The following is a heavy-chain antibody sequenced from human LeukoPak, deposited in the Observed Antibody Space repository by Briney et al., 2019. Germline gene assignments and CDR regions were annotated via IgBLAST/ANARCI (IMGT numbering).Heavy chain of an antibody. CDR2: ISDSSSYI. CDR3: ARDGTRGPHPDAFDI. V-gene: IGHV3-21*01. CDR1: GFTFSSYS. J-gene: IGHJ3*02. Sequence: GGSLRLSCAASGFTFSSYSINWVRQAPGKGLEWVSSISDSSSYIYYADSVKGRSTISRDNAKNSLYLQMNSLRAEDTAVYYCARDGTRGPHPDAFDIWGQGTMVTVSS. D-gene: IGHD6-13*01.